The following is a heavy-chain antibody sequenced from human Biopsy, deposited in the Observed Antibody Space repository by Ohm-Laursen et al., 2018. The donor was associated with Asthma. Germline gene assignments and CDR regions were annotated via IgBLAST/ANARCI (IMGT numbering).Heavy chain of an antibody. CDR2: VNTGNGGT. Sequence: ASVKVSCKSSGYNFISFAIHWVRQAPGQRLEWMGWVNTGNGGTKYSQKFQGRVTITRDTSASTAYMELRSLRSEDTATYYCARTYYDFLTGQVKDVFGVWGQGTMVTVSS. CDR3: ARTYYDFLTGQVKDVFGV. D-gene: IGHD3-9*01. CDR1: GYNFISFA. J-gene: IGHJ3*01. V-gene: IGHV1-3*04.